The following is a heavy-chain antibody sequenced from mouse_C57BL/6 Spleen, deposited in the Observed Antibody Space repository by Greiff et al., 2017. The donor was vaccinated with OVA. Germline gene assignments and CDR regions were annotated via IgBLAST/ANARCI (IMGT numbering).Heavy chain of an antibody. Sequence: VKLVESGPGLVAPSQSLSITCTVSGFSLTSYAISWVRQPPGKGLEWLGVIWTGGGTNYNSALKSRLSISKDNSKSQVFLKMNSLQTDDTARYYCARKEVYDGYHYAMDYWGQGTSVTVSS. CDR3: ARKEVYDGYHYAMDY. D-gene: IGHD2-3*01. J-gene: IGHJ4*01. CDR2: IWTGGGT. V-gene: IGHV2-9-1*01. CDR1: GFSLTSYA.